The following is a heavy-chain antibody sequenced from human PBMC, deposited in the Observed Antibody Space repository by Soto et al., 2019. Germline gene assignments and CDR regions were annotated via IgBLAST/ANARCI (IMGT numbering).Heavy chain of an antibody. J-gene: IGHJ5*02. CDR1: GGSSSLNN. D-gene: IGHD1-20*01. Sequence: SSETLSLTCAVYGGSSSLNNWSWIRQSPGKGLEWIGEINHSGTTNYNPSLKSRVTISLDSSRDQFSLRLDSATAADTAIYYCARSGRGTITKGMLASWGQGTLVTVSS. CDR3: ARSGRGTITKGMLAS. CDR2: INHSGTT. V-gene: IGHV4-34*01.